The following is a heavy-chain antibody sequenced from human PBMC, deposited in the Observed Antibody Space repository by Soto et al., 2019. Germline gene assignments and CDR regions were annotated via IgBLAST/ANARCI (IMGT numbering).Heavy chain of an antibody. V-gene: IGHV3-30*18. Sequence: QVQLVESGGGVVQPGRSLRLSCAASGFTFSHYAMHWVRQAPGKGLEWVALMSYDGSNEYYADSGKGRFTISRDNSKNTLDLQVNSLRAEDTAVYYCAKDGSHNFDYWGQGTLVTVSS. CDR1: GFTFSHYA. CDR3: AKDGSHNFDY. D-gene: IGHD1-26*01. CDR2: MSYDGSNE. J-gene: IGHJ4*02.